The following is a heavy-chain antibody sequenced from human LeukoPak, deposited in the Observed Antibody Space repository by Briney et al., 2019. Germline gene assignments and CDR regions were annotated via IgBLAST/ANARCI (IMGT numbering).Heavy chain of an antibody. D-gene: IGHD3-10*01. CDR3: AKSNGYGLIDI. J-gene: IGHJ3*02. Sequence: SETLSLTCAVYGGSFSGYYWRWIRQPPGKGLEWIGEINHSGNTNYNASLKSRVTISLDTSRNQFSLKLNSVTAADTAVYYCAKSNGYGLIDIWGQGTMVTVSS. CDR1: GGSFSGYY. V-gene: IGHV4-34*01. CDR2: INHSGNT.